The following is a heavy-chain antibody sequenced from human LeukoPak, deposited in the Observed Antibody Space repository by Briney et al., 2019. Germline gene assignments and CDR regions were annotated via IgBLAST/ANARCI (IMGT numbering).Heavy chain of an antibody. V-gene: IGHV3-7*01. CDR1: GFTFSNYW. CDR3: ATYSGSSSMDF. CDR2: IKEDGSAK. J-gene: IGHJ4*02. D-gene: IGHD1-26*01. Sequence: GGSLRLSCEASGFTFSNYWMSWVRRAPGKGQEWVANIKEDGSAKYYVDSVKGRFTISRDNAKSSLYLQMNSLRAEDTSVYYCATYSGSSSMDFWGQGTLVTVSS.